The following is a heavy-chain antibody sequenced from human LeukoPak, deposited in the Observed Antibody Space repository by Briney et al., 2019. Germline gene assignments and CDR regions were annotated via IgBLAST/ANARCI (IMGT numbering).Heavy chain of an antibody. V-gene: IGHV4-59*01. CDR3: ARGVVIAPQTFDY. J-gene: IGHJ4*02. CDR2: IYYSGST. Sequence: SEALSLTCTVSGGSISGFYWSWIRQPPGKGLEWIGYIYYSGSTNYNPSLKSRVTISVDTSKSQFSLKLRPVTAADTAVYYCARGVVIAPQTFDYWGQGTLVTVSS. D-gene: IGHD2-21*01. CDR1: GGSISGFY.